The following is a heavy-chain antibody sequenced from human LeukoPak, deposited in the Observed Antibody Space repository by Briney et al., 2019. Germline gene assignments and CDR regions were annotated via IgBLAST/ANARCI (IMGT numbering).Heavy chain of an antibody. CDR3: ARDATFGELPH. D-gene: IGHD3-10*01. CDR2: INPNSGGT. Sequence: GASVKVSCKASGYTFTGYYMYWVRQAPGQGLEWMGWINPNSGGTNYAQKFQGRVTMTRDTSISTAYMELSRLRSGDTAVYYCARDATFGELPHWGQGTLVTVSP. CDR1: GYTFTGYY. J-gene: IGHJ4*02. V-gene: IGHV1-2*02.